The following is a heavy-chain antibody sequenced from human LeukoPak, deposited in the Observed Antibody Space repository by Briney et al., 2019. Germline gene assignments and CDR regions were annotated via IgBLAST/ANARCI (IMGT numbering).Heavy chain of an antibody. V-gene: IGHV3-23*01. CDR3: AKDLGSGTYYVLVD. Sequence: PGGSLRLSCAASGFAFSNYAMSWVRQAPGKGLKWVSGISGTGGRTYYADSVKGRFTISRDSYKNTLYLQMNSLRAEDTALYYCAKDLGSGTYYVLVDWGQGTLVTVSS. CDR2: ISGTGGRT. CDR1: GFAFSNYA. J-gene: IGHJ4*02. D-gene: IGHD1-26*01.